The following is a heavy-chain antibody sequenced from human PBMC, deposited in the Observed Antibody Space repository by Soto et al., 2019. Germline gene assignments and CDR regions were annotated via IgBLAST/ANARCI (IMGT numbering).Heavy chain of an antibody. V-gene: IGHV4-39*01. CDR1: SASIGSSSYT. J-gene: IGHJ6*02. D-gene: IGHD2-2*01. CDR2: SYYSATT. Sequence: LQLQESGPGLVKPSETLSLTCTVSSASIGSSSYTWGWTREPPGKGLEWVGSSYYSATTYYNPSLNSRATVPVDASKNQLSLQVTSVTDADTAVYYCARLHGYCISSSCHGHYAMDVWGQGTTVTVSS. CDR3: ARLHGYCISSSCHGHYAMDV.